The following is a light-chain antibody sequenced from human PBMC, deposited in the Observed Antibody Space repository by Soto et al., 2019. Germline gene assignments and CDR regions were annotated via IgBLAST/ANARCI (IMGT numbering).Light chain of an antibody. V-gene: IGKV1-12*02. CDR1: RVISNS. CDR2: AAF. Sequence: VQMTQSPSSVSASVGDRVTLTCRASRVISNSLAWYQQKPGKAPRLLIYAAFNLQGGVPSRFSGSGSGTHFFLTISSLQPDDFATYYCQQAYIFPFSFGGGTKVDIK. CDR3: QQAYIFPFS. J-gene: IGKJ4*01.